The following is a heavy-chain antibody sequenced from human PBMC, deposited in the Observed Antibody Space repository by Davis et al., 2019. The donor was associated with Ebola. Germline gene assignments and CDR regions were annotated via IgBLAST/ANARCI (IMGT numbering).Heavy chain of an antibody. J-gene: IGHJ4*02. CDR3: ARGALAAGEIDY. V-gene: IGHV1-8*01. Sequence: ASVKVSCKASGYTFTSYDINWVRQATGQGLEWMGWMNPNSGNTGYAQKFQGRVTMTRNTSISTAYMELSSLRSEDTAVYYCARGALAAGEIDYWGQGTLVTVSS. CDR1: GYTFTSYD. CDR2: MNPNSGNT. D-gene: IGHD6-13*01.